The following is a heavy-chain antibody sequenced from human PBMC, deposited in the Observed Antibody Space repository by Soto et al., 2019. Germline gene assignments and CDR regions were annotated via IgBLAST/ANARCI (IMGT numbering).Heavy chain of an antibody. CDR3: ASEYCSGGRCYYYGMDV. D-gene: IGHD2-15*01. CDR1: GFTLSSYG. Sequence: QVQLVESGGGVVQPGRSLRLSCAASGFTLSSYGIHWVRQAPGKGLEWVAVIWYDGSNKYYADSVKGRFTISRDNSKNTLYLQMNSLRAEDTAVYYCASEYCSGGRCYYYGMDVWGQGTTVTVSS. V-gene: IGHV3-33*01. CDR2: IWYDGSNK. J-gene: IGHJ6*02.